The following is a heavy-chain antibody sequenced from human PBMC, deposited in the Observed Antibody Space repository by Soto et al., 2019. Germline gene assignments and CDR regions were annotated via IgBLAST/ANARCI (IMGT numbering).Heavy chain of an antibody. CDR3: ARQRDCSTTTCYFVADY. V-gene: IGHV4-39*01. D-gene: IGHD2-2*01. J-gene: IGHJ4*02. CDR1: SDSIRSSSYY. Sequence: SETRSLTCTVSSDSIRSSSYYWGWIRQPPGKGLEWIGTISYNGGTYYNPSLKSRVTISVDTSKNQFSLKLSSVTAADTAVYYCARQRDCSTTTCYFVADYWGQGTLVTVSS. CDR2: ISYNGGT.